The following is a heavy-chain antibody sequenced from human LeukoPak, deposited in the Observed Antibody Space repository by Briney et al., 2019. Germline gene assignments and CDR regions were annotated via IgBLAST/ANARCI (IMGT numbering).Heavy chain of an antibody. Sequence: AETLSLTCTVSGGSMSSYYWSWIRKPPGKGLEWIGYIYYSGSTNYNPSLKSRVTISVDTSKNQFSLKLSSVTAADTAVYYCARGGTYYDFWSGYRYYYYYGMDVWGQGTTVTVSS. CDR1: GGSMSSYY. CDR3: ARGGTYYDFWSGYRYYYYYGMDV. CDR2: IYYSGST. V-gene: IGHV4-59*08. J-gene: IGHJ6*02. D-gene: IGHD3-3*01.